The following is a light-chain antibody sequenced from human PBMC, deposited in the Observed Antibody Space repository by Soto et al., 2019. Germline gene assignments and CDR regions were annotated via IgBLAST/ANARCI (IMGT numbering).Light chain of an antibody. V-gene: IGKV1-5*01. Sequence: DIQMTLSPSTLSASVGDRVTITCRASQNIFTWLAWYQHKPGKAPKLLIYDASILESGVPSRFSGSGSGTLFTLTITSLQSDDFASYYCQQYNTHSFGGGTKVEIK. CDR2: DAS. CDR3: QQYNTHS. CDR1: QNIFTW. J-gene: IGKJ4*01.